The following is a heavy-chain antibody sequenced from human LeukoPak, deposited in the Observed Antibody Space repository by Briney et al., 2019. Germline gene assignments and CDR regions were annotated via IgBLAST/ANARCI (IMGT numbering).Heavy chain of an antibody. Sequence: GGPMRLSYAASGFTFSCYGMHWVRQAREKGVEWVAVISYDGSNKYYADSVKGRFTISRDNSKNTLYLQMNSLRAEDTAVYYWAKRGSDGYHKYFDYWGQGTLVTVSS. CDR1: GFTFSCYG. V-gene: IGHV3-30*18. CDR3: AKRGSDGYHKYFDY. D-gene: IGHD5-24*01. CDR2: ISYDGSNK. J-gene: IGHJ4*02.